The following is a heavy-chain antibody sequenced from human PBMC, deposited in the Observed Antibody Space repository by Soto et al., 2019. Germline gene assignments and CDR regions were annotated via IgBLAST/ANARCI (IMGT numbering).Heavy chain of an antibody. V-gene: IGHV6-1*01. CDR2: TYYRSKWYN. CDR1: GDSVSRNSAA. D-gene: IGHD5-12*01. CDR3: AREVPYFVSGCDFSHFYGMEV. J-gene: IGHJ6*04. Sequence: PSQTLSLTCAVSGDSVSRNSAAWNWIRQSPSRGLEWLGRTYYRSKWYNDYAVYVKSRISINPDTSKNQFSLQLNSVTPEDTAVYYCAREVPYFVSGCDFSHFYGMEVWGEGTTGTVSS.